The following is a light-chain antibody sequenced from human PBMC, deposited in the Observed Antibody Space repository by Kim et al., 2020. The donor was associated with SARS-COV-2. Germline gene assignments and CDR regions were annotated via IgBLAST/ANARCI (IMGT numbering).Light chain of an antibody. CDR2: ESS. CDR3: HHYNSYSGT. V-gene: IGKV1-5*01. CDR1: RSIGIS. J-gene: IGKJ1*01. Sequence: GYVGDRVSITGRASRSIGISLAWYRQKPGRAPNLLIYESSTLESGVPSRVSGGGSGTDFTLTIGSLQPDDFATYYCHHYNSYSGTFGQGTKVDIK.